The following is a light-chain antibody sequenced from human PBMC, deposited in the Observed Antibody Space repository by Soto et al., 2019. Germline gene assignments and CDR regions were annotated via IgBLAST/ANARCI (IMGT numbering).Light chain of an antibody. CDR1: QSVRSNY. Sequence: EIVLTQSPGTLSLSPGERATLSCRASQSVRSNYLAWYQQKSGQAPRFLIYDASSRATGIPDRFSGSGSGTDFTLTISRLEPEDFAVYYCQQYGSSPLTFGGGTKVDIK. CDR3: QQYGSSPLT. J-gene: IGKJ4*01. V-gene: IGKV3-20*01. CDR2: DAS.